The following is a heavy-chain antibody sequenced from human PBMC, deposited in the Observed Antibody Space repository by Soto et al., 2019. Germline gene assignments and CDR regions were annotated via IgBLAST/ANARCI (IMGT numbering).Heavy chain of an antibody. CDR3: ARDLGAAAFSYYGMGV. CDR1: GFTFRSYG. Sequence: PGGSLRLSCAASGFTFRSYGMHWVRQAPGKGLEWVAVIWYDGSNKYYADFVKGRFTISRDNSKNTLYLQMNSLRAEDTAVYYCARDLGAAAFSYYGMGVWGQGTTVTVSS. D-gene: IGHD6-13*01. V-gene: IGHV3-33*01. CDR2: IWYDGSNK. J-gene: IGHJ6*02.